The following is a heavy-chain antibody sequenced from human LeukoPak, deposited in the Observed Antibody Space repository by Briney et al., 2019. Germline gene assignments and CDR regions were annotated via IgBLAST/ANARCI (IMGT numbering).Heavy chain of an antibody. CDR2: ITGTGSQLDDV. CDR1: GFKFSVYT. J-gene: IGHJ3*01. V-gene: IGHV3-21*03. Sequence: GGSLRLACAASGFKFSVYTMNWVRQAPGAGLQWVSRITGTGSQLDDVEYADSVRGRFTISRDNGKDSLFLEMRGPRVEDTGIYFCARETGFADAFDFWGRGTLVTVSS. CDR3: ARETGFADAFDF.